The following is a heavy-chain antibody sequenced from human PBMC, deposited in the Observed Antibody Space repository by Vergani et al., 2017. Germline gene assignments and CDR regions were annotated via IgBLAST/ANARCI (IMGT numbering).Heavy chain of an antibody. CDR2: IDPSDSYT. CDR3: ARHPHYYYGMDV. Sequence: EVQLVQSGAEVKKPGESLRISCKGSGYSFTSYWISWVRQMPGKGLEWMGRIDPSDSYTNYSPAFQGHVAISADKSISTAYLQWSSLKASDTAMYYCARHPHYYYGMDVWGQGTTVTVSS. V-gene: IGHV5-10-1*01. CDR1: GYSFTSYW. J-gene: IGHJ6*02.